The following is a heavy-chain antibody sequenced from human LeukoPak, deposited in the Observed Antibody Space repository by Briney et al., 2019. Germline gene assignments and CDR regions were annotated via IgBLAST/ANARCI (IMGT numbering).Heavy chain of an antibody. V-gene: IGHV3-30*18. J-gene: IGHJ5*02. CDR2: ISYDGSNK. Sequence: GRSLRLSCAASGFTFSGYGMHWVRQAPGKGLEWVAVISYDGSNKYYADSVKGRFTISRDNSKNTLYLQMNSLRAEDTAVYYCAKASCSGGSCYHNWFDPWGQGTLVTVSS. D-gene: IGHD2-15*01. CDR3: AKASCSGGSCYHNWFDP. CDR1: GFTFSGYG.